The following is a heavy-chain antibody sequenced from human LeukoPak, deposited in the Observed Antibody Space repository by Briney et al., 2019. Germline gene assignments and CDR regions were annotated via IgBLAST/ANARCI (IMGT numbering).Heavy chain of an antibody. CDR2: ISYDGSNK. J-gene: IGHJ5*02. D-gene: IGHD3-22*01. V-gene: IGHV3-30-3*01. Sequence: GGSLRLSCAASGFTFSSYAMHWVRQAPGKGLEWVAVISYDGSNKYYAESVKGRFTISRDNSKNTLYLQMNSLRAEDTAVYYCARPKLLQYYYDSSGYIPWFDPLGPGNPGHRLL. CDR3: ARPKLLQYYYDSSGYIPWFDP. CDR1: GFTFSSYA.